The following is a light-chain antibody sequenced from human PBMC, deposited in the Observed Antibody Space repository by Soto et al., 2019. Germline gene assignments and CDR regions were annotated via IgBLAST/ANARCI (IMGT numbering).Light chain of an antibody. CDR2: DGT. V-gene: IGKV3-11*01. J-gene: IGKJ5*01. CDR3: QQRYVWPIS. CDR1: QRIGDY. Sequence: EIVLTQSPATLSLSPGERATLSCRANQRIGDYLAWYQQRPGQAPRLLIYDGTNRAAGTPARFTGSGSGSDSTLTISSLQPEDFALDYCQQRYVWPISFGKGTRLEIK.